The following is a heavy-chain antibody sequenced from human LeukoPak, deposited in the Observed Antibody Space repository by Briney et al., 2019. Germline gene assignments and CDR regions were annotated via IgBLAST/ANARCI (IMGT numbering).Heavy chain of an antibody. D-gene: IGHD2-15*01. CDR3: ARSPAVVGRVTSRYPVPNNWFDP. Sequence: ASVKVSCKASGYTFTSYDISWVRQATGQGLEWMGWMNPNSGNTGYAQKFQGRVTMTRNTSISTAYMELSSLRSEDTAVYYCARSPAVVGRVTSRYPVPNNWFDPWGQGTLVTVSS. J-gene: IGHJ5*02. V-gene: IGHV1-8*01. CDR2: MNPNSGNT. CDR1: GYTFTSYD.